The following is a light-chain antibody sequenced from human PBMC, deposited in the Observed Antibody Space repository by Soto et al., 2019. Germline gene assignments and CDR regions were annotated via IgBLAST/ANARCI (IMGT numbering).Light chain of an antibody. CDR2: EVT. V-gene: IGLV2-23*02. J-gene: IGLJ2*01. CDR3: CSFAVGSTLV. Sequence: QSALTQPASVSGSPGQSITISCTGTNSDVGTYDLVSWYQLHPGKAPKLMIYEVTKRPSVFSNRFSGSKSGNTASLTISGLQAEDEADYYCCSFAVGSTLVFGGGTKVTVL. CDR1: NSDVGTYDL.